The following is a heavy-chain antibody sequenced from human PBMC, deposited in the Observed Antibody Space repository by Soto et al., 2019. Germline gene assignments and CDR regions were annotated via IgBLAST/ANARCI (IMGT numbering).Heavy chain of an antibody. J-gene: IGHJ4*02. V-gene: IGHV1-69*13. CDR1: GGTFSSYA. CDR3: ARVSWNLPGRYFDY. Sequence: SVKVSCKASGGTFSSYAISWVRQAPGQGLEWMGGIIPIFGTANYAQKFQGRVTITADESTSTAYMELSSLRSEDTAVYYCARVSWNLPGRYFDYWGQGALVTVSS. CDR2: IIPIFGTA. D-gene: IGHD1-1*01.